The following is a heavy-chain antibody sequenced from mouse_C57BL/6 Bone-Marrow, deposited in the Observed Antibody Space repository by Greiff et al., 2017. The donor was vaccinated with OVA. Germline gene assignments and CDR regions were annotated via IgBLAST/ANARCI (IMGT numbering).Heavy chain of an antibody. D-gene: IGHD1-1*01. CDR2: IWPGGGT. CDR1: GFSLTSYA. CDR3: ARNQGSNWFAY. V-gene: IGHV2-9-1*01. Sequence: QVQLKESGPGLVAPSQSLSITCTVSGFSLTSYAISWVRQPPGKGLEWLGVIWPGGGTNYNSALKSRLSISKDNSKSQVYLKMSSLQTDDTAMYYCARNQGSNWFAYWGQGTLVTVSA. J-gene: IGHJ3*01.